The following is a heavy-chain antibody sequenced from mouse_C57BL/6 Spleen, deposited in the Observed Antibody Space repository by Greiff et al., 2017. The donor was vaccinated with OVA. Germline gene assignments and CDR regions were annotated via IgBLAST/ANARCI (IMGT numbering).Heavy chain of an antibody. CDR2: IYPRSGNT. CDR3: ATGSKGH. Sequence: VQLQQSGAELARPGASVKLSCKASGYTFTSYGISWVKQRTGQGLEWIGEIYPRSGNTYYNEKFKGKATLTADKSSSTAYMELRSLTSEDSAVYFCATGSKGHWGQGTSVTVSS. CDR1: GYTFTSYG. D-gene: IGHD3-3*01. V-gene: IGHV1-81*01. J-gene: IGHJ4*01.